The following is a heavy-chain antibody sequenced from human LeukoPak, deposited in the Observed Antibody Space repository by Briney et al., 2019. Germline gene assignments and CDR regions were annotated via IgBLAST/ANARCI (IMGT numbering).Heavy chain of an antibody. CDR1: GFTFSNYW. CDR2: IKDDGTST. Sequence: PGGSLRLSCAASGFTFSNYWMHWVRQAPGKGLVWVSRIKDDGTSTRYADSVKGRFTISRDNSKNTLYLQMNSLRAEDTAVYYCARDSSYYGSGNRGYFDYWGQGTLVTVSS. CDR3: ARDSSYYGSGNRGYFDY. V-gene: IGHV3-74*01. J-gene: IGHJ4*02. D-gene: IGHD3-10*01.